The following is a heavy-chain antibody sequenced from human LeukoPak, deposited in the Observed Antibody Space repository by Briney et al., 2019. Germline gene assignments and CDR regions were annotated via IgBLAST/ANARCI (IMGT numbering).Heavy chain of an antibody. V-gene: IGHV3-74*01. Sequence: GGSLRLSCAASGFTFSSYWMHWVRQPPGKGLVWVSRIKGDGSDTLYADSVKGRFTISRDNSKNTLYLQTSSLGADDTAVYYCGRASATVPNLLDYWGQGALVSVSS. CDR3: GRASATVPNLLDY. CDR1: GFTFSSYW. D-gene: IGHD4-17*01. CDR2: IKGDGSDT. J-gene: IGHJ4*02.